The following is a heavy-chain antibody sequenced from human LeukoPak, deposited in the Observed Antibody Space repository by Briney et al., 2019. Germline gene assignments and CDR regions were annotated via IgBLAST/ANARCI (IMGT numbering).Heavy chain of an antibody. CDR1: GFTFSDYY. D-gene: IGHD5-18*01. V-gene: IGHV3-11*01. CDR2: ISSSGSTI. Sequence: GGSLRLSCAAPGFTFSDYYMSWIRQAPGKGLEWVSYISSSGSTIYYADSVKGRFTISRDNAKNSLYLQMNSLRAEDTAVYYCAREGLRGYGLFENYYYGMDVWGQGTTVTVSS. J-gene: IGHJ6*02. CDR3: AREGLRGYGLFENYYYGMDV.